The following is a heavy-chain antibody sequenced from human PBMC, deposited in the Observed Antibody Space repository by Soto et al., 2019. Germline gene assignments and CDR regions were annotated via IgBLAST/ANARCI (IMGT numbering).Heavy chain of an antibody. V-gene: IGHV3-7*03. J-gene: IGHJ3*02. D-gene: IGHD2-8*01. CDR1: VFTFSSYW. CDR2: IKQDGSEK. CDR3: ARDEKDCTNGVCYSGAFDI. Sequence: LTLSCAASVFTFSSYWMSWVRQAPGKGQEWVANIKQDGSEKDCVDSVKGRFTISRDNAKNSLYLQMNSLRAEDTAVYYCARDEKDCTNGVCYSGAFDIWGQGTMVTVSS.